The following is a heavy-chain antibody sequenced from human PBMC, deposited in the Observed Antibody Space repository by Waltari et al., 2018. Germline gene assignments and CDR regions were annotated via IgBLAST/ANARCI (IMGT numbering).Heavy chain of an antibody. CDR1: AGTSRNYA. Sequence: QVQLVQSGAEMKTPGSSVKVSCKASAGTSRNYALTWVRQAPGQGLAWMGGIVPIFGTVNYARKVQARVTINADEATGTAYIELSSLRSEDTAVYYWAAGYCTVPTCFTGTYYFDSWGQGTLVTVSS. D-gene: IGHD2-8*02. CDR2: IVPIFGTV. J-gene: IGHJ4*02. CDR3: AAGYCTVPTCFTGTYYFDS. V-gene: IGHV1-69*12.